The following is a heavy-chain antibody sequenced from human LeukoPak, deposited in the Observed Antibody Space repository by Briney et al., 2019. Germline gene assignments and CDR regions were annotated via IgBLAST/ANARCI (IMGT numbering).Heavy chain of an antibody. D-gene: IGHD3-10*01. J-gene: IGHJ4*02. CDR2: INHSGST. V-gene: IGHV4-34*01. Sequence: PSETLSLTCAVYGGSFSDYYWNWIRQPPGKGLEWIGEINHSGSTNYNPSLKSRVTISVDTSKNQFSLKVNSVTAADTAVYFCARYYGSGRDGDYWGQGTLVTVSS. CDR1: GGSFSDYY. CDR3: ARYYGSGRDGDY.